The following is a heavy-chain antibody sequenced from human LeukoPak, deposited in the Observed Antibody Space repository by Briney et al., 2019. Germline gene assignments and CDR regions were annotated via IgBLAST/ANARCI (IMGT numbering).Heavy chain of an antibody. Sequence: GASVKVSCKASGYTFTGYYMHWVRQAPGQGLEWMGWINPNSGGTNYAQKFQGRVTMTRDTSISTAYMELSRLRSDDTAGYYCARVETIRGIAAAGPDFDYWGQGTLVTVSS. CDR1: GYTFTGYY. V-gene: IGHV1-2*02. CDR3: ARVETIRGIAAAGPDFDY. CDR2: INPNSGGT. J-gene: IGHJ4*02. D-gene: IGHD6-13*01.